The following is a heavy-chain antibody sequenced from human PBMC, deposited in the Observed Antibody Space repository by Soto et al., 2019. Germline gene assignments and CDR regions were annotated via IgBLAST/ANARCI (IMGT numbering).Heavy chain of an antibody. V-gene: IGHV1-69*02. J-gene: IGHJ6*02. Sequence: QVQLVQSGAEVKKPGSSVKVSCKASGGTFSSYTISWVRQAPGQGLEWMGRIIPILGIANYAQKFQGRVTITADKSTSTAYMELSSLRSEDTALYYCAISHMTTVTTYYYGMDVWGQGTTVTVSS. CDR1: GGTFSSYT. CDR2: IIPILGIA. D-gene: IGHD4-4*01. CDR3: AISHMTTVTTYYYGMDV.